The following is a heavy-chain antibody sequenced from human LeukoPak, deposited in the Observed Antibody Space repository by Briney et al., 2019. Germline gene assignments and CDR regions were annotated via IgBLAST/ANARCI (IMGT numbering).Heavy chain of an antibody. CDR1: GFTFNNYG. CDR2: INWNAVRV. V-gene: IGHV3-20*04. D-gene: IGHD3-22*01. J-gene: IGHJ4*02. Sequence: GGSLRLSCAASGFTFNNYGMSWVRQAPGKGLEWVSGINWNAVRVGCADSVKGRFTISRDNAKNSLYLQMNSLRAEDTAFYYCARLRNYDSSGYYFEIDYWGQGTLVTVSS. CDR3: ARLRNYDSSGYYFEIDY.